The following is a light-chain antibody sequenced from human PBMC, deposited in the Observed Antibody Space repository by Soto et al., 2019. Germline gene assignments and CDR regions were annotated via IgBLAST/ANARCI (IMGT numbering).Light chain of an antibody. CDR2: AAS. CDR1: QGISSY. J-gene: IGKJ1*01. V-gene: IGKV1-8*01. CDR3: QQYYSYPRT. Sequence: AIRMTQSPSSLSASTGVRVTITCRASQGISSYLAWYQQKPGKAPKLLIYAASTLQSGVPSRFSGSGSGTDFTLTISCLQSEDFATYYCQQYYSYPRTFGQGTKGEIK.